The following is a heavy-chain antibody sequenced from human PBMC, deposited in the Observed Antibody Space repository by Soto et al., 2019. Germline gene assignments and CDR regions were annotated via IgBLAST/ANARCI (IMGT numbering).Heavy chain of an antibody. Sequence: PGGSLRLSCAASGFTFSTYAMTWVRQAPGKGLEWVSAISGNLSTTFYADSVRCRFTISRDNSKNMLFLHMHSLRAEDSAVYYCSIIIIPAADYYYGMDVWGQGTTVTVSS. D-gene: IGHD2-2*01. CDR3: SIIIIPAADYYYGMDV. CDR1: GFTFSTYA. V-gene: IGHV3-23*01. J-gene: IGHJ6*02. CDR2: ISGNLSTT.